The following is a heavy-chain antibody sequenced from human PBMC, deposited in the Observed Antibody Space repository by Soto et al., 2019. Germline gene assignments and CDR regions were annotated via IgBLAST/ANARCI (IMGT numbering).Heavy chain of an antibody. CDR1: GGSIRTYY. V-gene: IGHV4-59*12. CDR2: IYYTGGSP. J-gene: IGHJ6*02. Sequence: PSETLSLTCTVSGGSIRTYYWSWIRQPPGKGLEWIGYIYYTGGSPNYNPSLKSRVAISVDRSKNQFSLKLTSVTAADTAVYYCARDDRIFYDILTGYGPDYYYGMDVWGQGTTVTVSS. CDR3: ARDDRIFYDILTGYGPDYYYGMDV. D-gene: IGHD3-9*01.